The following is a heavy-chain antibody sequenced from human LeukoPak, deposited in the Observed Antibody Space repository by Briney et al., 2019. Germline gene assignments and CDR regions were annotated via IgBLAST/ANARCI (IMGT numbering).Heavy chain of an antibody. Sequence: GRSLRLSCAASGFTFGSYGMHWVRQAPGKGLEWVAVISSDESHKYHEDSVKGRFTISRDNSKNTLYLQMNSLRAEDTAVYYCAKDRYSGSYYFDYWGQGTLVTVSS. J-gene: IGHJ4*02. CDR1: GFTFGSYG. CDR3: AKDRYSGSYYFDY. V-gene: IGHV3-30*18. CDR2: ISSDESHK. D-gene: IGHD1-26*01.